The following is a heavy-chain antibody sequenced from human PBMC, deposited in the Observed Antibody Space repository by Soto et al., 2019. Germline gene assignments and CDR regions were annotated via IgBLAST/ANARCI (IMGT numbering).Heavy chain of an antibody. J-gene: IGHJ4*02. V-gene: IGHV4-30-4*01. CDR1: GGSISSGDYY. CDR3: AREGYYYGSGSFDY. Sequence: SETLSLTCTVSGGSISSGDYYWSWIRQPPGKGLEWIGYIYYTGSTYYNPSLKSRVTISVDTSKNQFSLKLSSVTAADTAVYYCAREGYYYGSGSFDYWGQGTLVTVSS. D-gene: IGHD3-10*01. CDR2: IYYTGST.